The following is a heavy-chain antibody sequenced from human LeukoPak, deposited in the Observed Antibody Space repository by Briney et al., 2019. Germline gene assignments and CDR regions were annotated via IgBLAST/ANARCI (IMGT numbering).Heavy chain of an antibody. J-gene: IGHJ4*02. D-gene: IGHD1-26*01. Sequence: GGSLRLSCAASGFTFSSYGMHWVRQAPGKGLEWVAVISYDGSSKYYADSVKGRFTISRDNSKNTLYLQMNSRRAEDTAVYYCAKDFEIRSGSEGALNYWGQGTLVTVSS. V-gene: IGHV3-30*18. CDR1: GFTFSSYG. CDR2: ISYDGSSK. CDR3: AKDFEIRSGSEGALNY.